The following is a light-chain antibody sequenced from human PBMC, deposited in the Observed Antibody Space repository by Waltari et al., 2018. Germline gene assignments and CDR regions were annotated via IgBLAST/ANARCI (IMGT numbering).Light chain of an antibody. CDR1: QSVSGH. Sequence: EIVMTQSPATLSVSPGERAPLSCRASQSVSGHLAWYQQKPGQAPRLIIHGAFTRATGIPARFSGSGSGTEFSLTISSLQSEDFAIYYCQQYYDWPPWTFGQGTKVEL. V-gene: IGKV3D-15*01. CDR2: GAF. J-gene: IGKJ1*01. CDR3: QQYYDWPPWT.